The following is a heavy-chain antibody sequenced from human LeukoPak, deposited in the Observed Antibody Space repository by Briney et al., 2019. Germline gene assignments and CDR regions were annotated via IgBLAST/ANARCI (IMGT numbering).Heavy chain of an antibody. V-gene: IGHV3-23*01. J-gene: IGHJ4*02. CDR3: AKVITMIVVVSPFDY. CDR2: ISAGGST. D-gene: IGHD3-22*01. CDR1: GFTFSNYA. Sequence: GGSLRLSCAASGFTFSNYAMSWVRQAPRKGLEWVSVISAGGSTYYPDSVKGRFTISRDNSKNTLYLQMNSLRAEDTAVYYCAKVITMIVVVSPFDYWGQGTLVTVSS.